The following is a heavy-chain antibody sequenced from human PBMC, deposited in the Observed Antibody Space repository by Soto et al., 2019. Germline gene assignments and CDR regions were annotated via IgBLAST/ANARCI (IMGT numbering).Heavy chain of an antibody. J-gene: IGHJ6*02. CDR3: ARGDATKIVVTTYYAMDV. V-gene: IGHV1-69*12. CDR1: GGSLSNYG. CDR2: IIPVFGTP. D-gene: IGHD3-22*01. Sequence: QVQLVQSGAEVKKPGSSVKVSCKTSGGSLSNYGISWVRQAPGPGLEWMGAIIPVFGTPNYAQKFQDRVTITAHESTTTVYMEVRSLTSEDTAVYYCARGDATKIVVTTYYAMDVWGQGTTVTVSS.